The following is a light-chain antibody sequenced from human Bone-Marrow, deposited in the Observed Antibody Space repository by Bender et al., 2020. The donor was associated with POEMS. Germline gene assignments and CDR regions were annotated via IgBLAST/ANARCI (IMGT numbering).Light chain of an antibody. V-gene: IGLV2-8*01. J-gene: IGLJ1*01. CDR1: SSDVGGYNY. CDR2: EVN. CDR3: CSYAGNRNV. Sequence: QSVLTQPASVSGSPGQSITISCTGTSSDVGGYNYVSWYQQHPGKAPRLMIYEVNKRPSGVPDRFSGSKSGNTASLTVSGLQAEDEADYYCCSYAGNRNVFGTGTKVTVL.